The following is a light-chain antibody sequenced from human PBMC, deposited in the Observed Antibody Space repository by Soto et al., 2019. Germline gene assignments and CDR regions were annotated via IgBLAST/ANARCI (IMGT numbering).Light chain of an antibody. J-gene: IGKJ4*01. CDR2: GAS. Sequence: EIVLTRSPGTLSLSPGERATLSCRASQSVSSSYLAWYQQKPGQAPRLLIYGASSRATGIPDRFSGSGSGTDFTLTISRLEPEDFAVYYCQQYGSSLGVTFGGGTKVDIK. V-gene: IGKV3-20*01. CDR3: QQYGSSLGVT. CDR1: QSVSSSY.